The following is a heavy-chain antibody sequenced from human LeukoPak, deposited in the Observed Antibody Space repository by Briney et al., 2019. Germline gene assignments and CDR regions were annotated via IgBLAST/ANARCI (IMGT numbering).Heavy chain of an antibody. CDR3: ARERFSSSWDPSNWFEP. J-gene: IGHJ5*02. V-gene: IGHV4-59*01. CDR1: GGSISSYY. D-gene: IGHD6-13*01. CDR2: IYYSGST. Sequence: PSETLSLTCTVSGGSISSYYWSWIRQPPGKGLEWIGDIYYSGSTNYNPSLKSRVTISVDTSKNQFSLKLSSVTAADTAVYYCARERFSSSWDPSNWFEPWGQGTLVTVSS.